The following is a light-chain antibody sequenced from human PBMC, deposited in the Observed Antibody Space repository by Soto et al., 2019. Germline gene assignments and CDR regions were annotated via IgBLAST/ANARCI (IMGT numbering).Light chain of an antibody. CDR3: CSYAGSYTYV. J-gene: IGLJ1*01. Sequence: QSALTQPRSVSGSPGQSVTISRTGTSREVGGYNYVSWYQQHPGKAPKLMIYDVSKRPSGVPDRFSGSKSGNTASLTISGLQAEDEADYYCCSYAGSYTYVFGTGTKVTVL. CDR2: DVS. CDR1: SREVGGYNY. V-gene: IGLV2-11*01.